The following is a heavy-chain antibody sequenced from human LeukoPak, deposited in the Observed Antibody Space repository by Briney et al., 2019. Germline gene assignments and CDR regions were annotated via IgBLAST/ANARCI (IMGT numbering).Heavy chain of an antibody. CDR3: AKSPSGRSRISRFDY. CDR1: GFTFSTYG. J-gene: IGHJ4*02. CDR2: IPYDGSNK. Sequence: GGSLRLSCAASGFTFSTYGIHWVRQAPGKGLEWVAVIPYDGSNKYYADSVNGRFTISRDNSKNTLPLQMNSLRAEDTAVYYCAKSPSGRSRISRFDYWGQGILVTVSS. V-gene: IGHV3-30*18. D-gene: IGHD1-26*01.